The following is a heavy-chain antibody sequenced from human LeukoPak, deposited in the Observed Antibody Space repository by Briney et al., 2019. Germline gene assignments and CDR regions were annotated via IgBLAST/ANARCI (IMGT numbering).Heavy chain of an antibody. J-gene: IGHJ6*03. V-gene: IGHV4-61*02. D-gene: IGHD6-13*01. CDR2: IYAGGST. Sequence: SQTLSLTCTVSGGSISRGNYHWSWIRQPAGKGLEWIGRIYAGGSTNYNPSLKSRVTISVDTSKNQFSLTLSSVTAADTAVYYCARTYSSSWDPYYHYYMDVWGTGTTVTVSS. CDR1: GGSISRGNYH. CDR3: ARTYSSSWDPYYHYYMDV.